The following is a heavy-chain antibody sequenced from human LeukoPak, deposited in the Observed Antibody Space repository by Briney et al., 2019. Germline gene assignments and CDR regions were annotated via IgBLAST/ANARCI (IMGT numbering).Heavy chain of an antibody. J-gene: IGHJ4*02. V-gene: IGHV3-74*01. Sequence: GGSLRLSCAASGFTFSNYWIHWVRQDPGKGLVWVSFINPDGSTTNYADSVRGRFTISRDNAKNALYLQMNSLRAEDTAVYYCAKDLHYGSADYWGQGTLVTVSS. D-gene: IGHD3-10*01. CDR2: INPDGSTT. CDR3: AKDLHYGSADY. CDR1: GFTFSNYW.